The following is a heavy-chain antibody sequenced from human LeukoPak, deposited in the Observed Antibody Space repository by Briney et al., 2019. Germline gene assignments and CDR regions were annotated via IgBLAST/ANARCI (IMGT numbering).Heavy chain of an antibody. J-gene: IGHJ6*03. V-gene: IGHV4-59*01. Sequence: PSETLSLTCTVSGGSISSYYWSWIRQPPGKGLEWMGYVDNIGNSNYNPSLKSRATMSVDTSKNQFSLKLSSVTAADTAVYYCARADCGYNYGPCYYYMDVWGKGTTVTISS. CDR3: ARADCGYNYGPCYYYMDV. CDR1: GGSISSYY. D-gene: IGHD5-18*01. CDR2: VDNIGNS.